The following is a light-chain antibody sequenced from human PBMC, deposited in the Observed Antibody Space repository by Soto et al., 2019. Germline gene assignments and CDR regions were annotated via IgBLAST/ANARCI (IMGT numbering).Light chain of an antibody. CDR2: AAS. V-gene: IGKV1-39*01. CDR1: QSISSY. J-gene: IGKJ2*01. CDR3: QQRYSTPMYT. Sequence: DIQMTQSPSSLSASVGDRVTITCRASQSISSYLNWYQQKPGKAPKLLIYAASSLQSGVPSRFSGSGSGTDVTLTISSLQPEDFATYYCQQRYSTPMYTFGQGTKLEIK.